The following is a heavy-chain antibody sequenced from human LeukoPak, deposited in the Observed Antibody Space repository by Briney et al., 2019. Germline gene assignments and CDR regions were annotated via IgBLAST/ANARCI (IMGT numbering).Heavy chain of an antibody. CDR1: GGSFSGYY. Sequence: SETLSLTCAVYGGSFSGYYWGWIRQPPGKGLEWIGEINHSGSTNYNPSLKSRVTISVDTSKNQFSLKLSSVTAADTAVYYCARGPAGYSSGWFGYWGQGTLVTVSS. D-gene: IGHD6-19*01. J-gene: IGHJ4*02. CDR2: INHSGST. V-gene: IGHV4-34*01. CDR3: ARGPAGYSSGWFGY.